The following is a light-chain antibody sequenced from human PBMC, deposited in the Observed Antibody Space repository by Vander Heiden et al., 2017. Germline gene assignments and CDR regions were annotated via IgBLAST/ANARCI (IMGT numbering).Light chain of an antibody. J-gene: IGKJ4*01. CDR3: QQYRYWTPGT. Sequence: EIVTPQSPATLSVSPGERTTLSCRPSQSVSSNLACYQQKPGQAPRLLIYCASTRATGIPAKFSGSGSGTKFTLTISSLQSEEFAVYYCQQYRYWTPGTFGGGTKVEIK. CDR1: QSVSSN. CDR2: CAS. V-gene: IGKV3-15*01.